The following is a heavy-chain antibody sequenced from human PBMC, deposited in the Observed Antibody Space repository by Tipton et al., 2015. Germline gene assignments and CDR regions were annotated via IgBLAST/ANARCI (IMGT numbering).Heavy chain of an antibody. CDR1: GASISRSPYY. V-gene: IGHV4-39*07. CDR3: ARPIMLPDRLGNWFDP. Sequence: TLSLTCTVSGASISRSPYYWGWIRQPPGKGLEWNGEVFYTGNINYNASLKSRITMSVDKSKNEVSLNMRSVTAADTAVYYCARPIMLPDRLGNWFDPWGQGCLVIVSS. J-gene: IGHJ5*02. D-gene: IGHD2-8*01. CDR2: VFYTGNI.